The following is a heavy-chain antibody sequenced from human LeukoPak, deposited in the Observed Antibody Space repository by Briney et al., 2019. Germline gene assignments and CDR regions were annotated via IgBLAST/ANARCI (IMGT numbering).Heavy chain of an antibody. CDR2: IYYSGST. D-gene: IGHD2-15*01. CDR1: GGSISTGDYY. Sequence: KPSETLSLTCTVSGGSISTGDYYWSWIRQPPGKGLEWIGYIYYSGSTYYNPSLKSRVTISVDTSKNQFSLKLSSVTAADTAVYYCARLTLYRPCSGGSCYLIPNFDYWGQGTLVTVSS. CDR3: ARLTLYRPCSGGSCYLIPNFDY. J-gene: IGHJ4*02. V-gene: IGHV4-31*03.